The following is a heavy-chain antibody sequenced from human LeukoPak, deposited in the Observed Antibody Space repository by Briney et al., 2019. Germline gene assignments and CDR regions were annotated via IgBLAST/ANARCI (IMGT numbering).Heavy chain of an antibody. D-gene: IGHD3-10*01. V-gene: IGHV3-23*01. J-gene: IGHJ6*02. CDR2: ISGSGGST. Sequence: GSLRLSCAASGFTFSSYAMSWVRQAPGKGLEWVSAISGSGGSTYYADSVKGRFTISRDNSKNTLYLQMNSLRAEGTAVYYCAKDRERWYYGSGSYYYYYGMDVWGQGTTVTVS. CDR1: GFTFSSYA. CDR3: AKDRERWYYGSGSYYYYYGMDV.